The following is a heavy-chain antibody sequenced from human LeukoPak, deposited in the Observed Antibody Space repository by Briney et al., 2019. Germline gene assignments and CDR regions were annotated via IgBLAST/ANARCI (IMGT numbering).Heavy chain of an antibody. CDR3: ARDLTDPPYYYYYIDV. CDR1: GYTFSSYA. V-gene: IGHV3-23*01. J-gene: IGHJ6*03. CDR2: ISGSGDTT. Sequence: GGSLRLSCAASGYTFSSYAMSWVRQGPGKGLEWVSAISGSGDTTYYADSVKGRFTIFRDNSKSTLYLQMNSLRAEDTAFYYCARDLTDPPYYYYYIDVWGKGTTVTISS.